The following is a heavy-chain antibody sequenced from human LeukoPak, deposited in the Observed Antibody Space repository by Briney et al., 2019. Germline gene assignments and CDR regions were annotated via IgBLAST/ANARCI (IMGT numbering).Heavy chain of an antibody. J-gene: IGHJ4*02. Sequence: PGGSLRLSCEGSAFTVSSNYMSWVRQAPGKGLEWASVIYSGDSTYYADSVKGRFIISRDNSKNTVYLQMNSLRAEDTAVYYCARDRAVADGRLYYWGQGTLVTVSS. CDR3: ARDRAVADGRLYY. V-gene: IGHV3-66*01. CDR2: IYSGDST. CDR1: AFTVSSNY. D-gene: IGHD6-19*01.